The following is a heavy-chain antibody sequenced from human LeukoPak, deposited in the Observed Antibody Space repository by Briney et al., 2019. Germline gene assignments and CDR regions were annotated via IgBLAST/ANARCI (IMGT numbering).Heavy chain of an antibody. D-gene: IGHD4-17*01. V-gene: IGHV1-2*02. CDR2: INPNSGGT. Sequence: ASVKVSCKASGYTFTGYCMHWVRQAPGQGLEWMGWINPNSGGTNYAQKFQGRVTMTRDTSISTAYMELSRLRSDDTAVYYCARERDYGDYIDYWGQGTLVTVSS. J-gene: IGHJ4*02. CDR1: GYTFTGYC. CDR3: ARERDYGDYIDY.